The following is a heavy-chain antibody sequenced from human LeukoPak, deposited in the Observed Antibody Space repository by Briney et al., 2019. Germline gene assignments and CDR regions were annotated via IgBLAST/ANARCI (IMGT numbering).Heavy chain of an antibody. CDR1: GGSISSYY. D-gene: IGHD6-19*01. Sequence: PSETLSPTCTVSGGSISSYYWSWIRQPPGKGLEWIGYIYYSGSTNYNPSLKSRVTISVDTSKNQFSLKLSSVTAADTAVYYCARSSGWYYFDYWGQGTLVTVSS. CDR3: ARSSGWYYFDY. J-gene: IGHJ4*02. V-gene: IGHV4-59*01. CDR2: IYYSGST.